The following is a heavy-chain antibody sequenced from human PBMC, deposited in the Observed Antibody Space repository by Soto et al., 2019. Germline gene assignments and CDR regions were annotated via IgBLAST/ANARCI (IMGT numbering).Heavy chain of an antibody. CDR2: ISGSGGST. V-gene: IGHV3-23*01. CDR1: GFTFSSDA. J-gene: IGHJ6*04. CDR3: AKVWIVPASCVDV. D-gene: IGHD2-2*01. Sequence: PGGSRRLSCAASGFTFSSDAMSWVRHVPGKGLEWVSAISGSGGSTYYADSVKGRFTISRDNSKNRLYLQMNSLRDEDTDVYYCAKVWIVPASCVDVWGKGTTVTVSS.